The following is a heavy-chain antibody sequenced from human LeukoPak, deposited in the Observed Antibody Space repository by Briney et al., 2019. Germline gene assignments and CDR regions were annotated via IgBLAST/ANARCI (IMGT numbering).Heavy chain of an antibody. V-gene: IGHV3-11*01. Sequence: GGSLRLSCAASGFTFSDYYMSWLRQAPGEGLEWVSYISSSGSTIYYADSVKGRFTISRDNAKNSLYLQMNSLRAEDTAVYYCARAANYYYDSSGYYGYWGQGTLVTVSS. CDR1: GFTFSDYY. D-gene: IGHD3-22*01. CDR3: ARAANYYYDSSGYYGY. J-gene: IGHJ4*02. CDR2: ISSSGSTI.